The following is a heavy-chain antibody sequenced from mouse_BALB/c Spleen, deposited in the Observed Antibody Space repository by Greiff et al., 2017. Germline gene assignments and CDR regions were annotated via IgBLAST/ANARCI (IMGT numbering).Heavy chain of an antibody. J-gene: IGHJ4*01. CDR3: AGYDYDEGRAMDY. CDR2: ISSGGSYT. CDR1: GFTFSSYA. Sequence: DVKLVESGGGLVKPGGSLKLSCAASGFTFSSYAMSWVRQSPEKRLEWVAEISSGGSYTYYPDTVTGRFTISRDNAKNTLYLEMSSLRSEDTAMYYCAGYDYDEGRAMDYWGQGTSVTVSS. V-gene: IGHV5-9-4*01. D-gene: IGHD2-4*01.